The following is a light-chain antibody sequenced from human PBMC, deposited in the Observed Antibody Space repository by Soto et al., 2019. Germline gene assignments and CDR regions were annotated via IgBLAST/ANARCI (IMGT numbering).Light chain of an antibody. CDR2: GAS. J-gene: IGKJ1*01. CDR1: QSVTSSL. Sequence: EIVLTQSPGTLSLSPGERATLSCRASQSVTSSLLAWYQQKPGQAPRLLIYGASSRATGIPDRFSGSGSGADFTLTISGLEPEDFAVYYCQQYGSSRWTFGQGTKVEIK. CDR3: QQYGSSRWT. V-gene: IGKV3-20*01.